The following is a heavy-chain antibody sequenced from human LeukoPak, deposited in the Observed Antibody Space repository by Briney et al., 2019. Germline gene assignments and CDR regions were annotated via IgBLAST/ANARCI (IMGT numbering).Heavy chain of an antibody. CDR3: AKGGFVTTIDY. J-gene: IGHJ4*02. Sequence: GGSLRLSCAASGFTFTDYAMTWVRQAPGKGLEWVSGISGSGDSTYHADSVRGRFAISRDNSKNTLYLQMNSLRADDTALYYCAKGGFVTTIDYWGQGTLVTVSS. CDR1: GFTFTDYA. D-gene: IGHD4-17*01. V-gene: IGHV3-23*01. CDR2: ISGSGDST.